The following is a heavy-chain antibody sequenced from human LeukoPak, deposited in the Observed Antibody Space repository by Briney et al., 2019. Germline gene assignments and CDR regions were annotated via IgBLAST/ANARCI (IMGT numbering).Heavy chain of an antibody. J-gene: IGHJ4*02. CDR1: GFTFSNYY. CDR3: ARGGDYYDSSGFNGRY. D-gene: IGHD3-22*01. V-gene: IGHV3-11*01. Sequence: GGSLRLSCAASGFTFSNYYMSWIRQAPGKGLERVSYISSSGSTIYYADSVKGRFTISRDDAKNSLYLQMNSLRAEDTAVYYWARGGDYYDSSGFNGRYWGQGTLVTVSS. CDR2: ISSSGSTI.